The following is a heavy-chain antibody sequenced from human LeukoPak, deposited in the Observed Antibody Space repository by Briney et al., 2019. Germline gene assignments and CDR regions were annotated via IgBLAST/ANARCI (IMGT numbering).Heavy chain of an antibody. V-gene: IGHV3-21*01. D-gene: IGHD2-2*01. CDR1: GFTFISYS. Sequence: GWSLRLSSAASGFTFISYSMNWVRQAPGKGLEWVSSITTSSSYIYYTDSVKSRFTISLDNTKNSMYLQMNSLRAEYTAVYYCASGGFYCSTTTCPPDWGQGPLVTVSA. CDR3: ASGGFYCSTTTCPPD. CDR2: ITTSSSYI. J-gene: IGHJ4*02.